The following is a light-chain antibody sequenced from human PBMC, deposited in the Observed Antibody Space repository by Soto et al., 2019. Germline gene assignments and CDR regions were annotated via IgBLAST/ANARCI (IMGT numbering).Light chain of an antibody. J-gene: IGKJ2*01. CDR1: QSISSY. V-gene: IGKV1-39*01. CDR2: AAS. Sequence: DIQMTQSPSSLSASVGDRVTITCRASQSISSYLNWYQQKPGKAPKLLIYAASSLQGGVPSRFSGSGSGTDFTPTISSLQHEDFATYYCQQSDSTPPYTFGQGTKLEIK. CDR3: QQSDSTPPYT.